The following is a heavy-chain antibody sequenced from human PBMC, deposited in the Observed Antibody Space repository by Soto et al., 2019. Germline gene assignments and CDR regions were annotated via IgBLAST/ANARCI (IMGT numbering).Heavy chain of an antibody. CDR1: GYTFTSYG. D-gene: IGHD2-2*01. Sequence: ASVKVSCKASGYTFTSYGISWVRQAPGQGLEWMGWISAYNGNTNYAQKLQGRVTMTTDTSTSTAYMELRSLRSDDTAVYYCAIVARAVVPAATIDYWGQGIRVTVSS. J-gene: IGHJ4*02. V-gene: IGHV1-18*01. CDR3: AIVARAVVPAATIDY. CDR2: ISAYNGNT.